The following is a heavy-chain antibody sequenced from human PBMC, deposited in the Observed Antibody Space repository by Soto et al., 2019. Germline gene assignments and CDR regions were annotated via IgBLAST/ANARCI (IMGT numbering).Heavy chain of an antibody. CDR3: ARLATLFWYFDL. CDR1: GYTFTSYA. J-gene: IGHJ2*01. D-gene: IGHD5-12*01. CDR2: INAGNGST. Sequence: QVQLVQSGAEVKKPGASVKVSCKASGYTFTSYAMHWVRQAPGQRLEWMGWINAGNGSTKYSQNFRGRVAFTRDTSASTAYMALSSLRSEDTAVYYCARLATLFWYFDLWGRGTLVTVSS. V-gene: IGHV1-3*01.